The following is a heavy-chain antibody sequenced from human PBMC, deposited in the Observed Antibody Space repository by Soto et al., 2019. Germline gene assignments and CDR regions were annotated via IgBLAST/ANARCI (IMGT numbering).Heavy chain of an antibody. CDR2: IATYNSNK. D-gene: IGHD3-10*01. V-gene: IGHV1-18*01. CDR1: GDTFTNFG. Sequence: HLVQSGPEVKKPGASVTVSCKTSGDTFTNFGLSWVRQAPGQGLEWMGWIATYNSNKNYAQKFQGRLTLTTDTSTSTGYMELKSLEYGDTAVYYCARVLRGVVNWFDPWGQGTLVTVSS. J-gene: IGHJ5*02. CDR3: ARVLRGVVNWFDP.